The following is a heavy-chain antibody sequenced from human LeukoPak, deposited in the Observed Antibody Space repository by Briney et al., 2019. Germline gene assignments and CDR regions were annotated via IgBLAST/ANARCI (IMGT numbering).Heavy chain of an antibody. V-gene: IGHV1-18*01. CDR3: ARDLIAARPGWFDP. CDR2: ISAYNGNT. J-gene: IGHJ5*02. Sequence: ASVKVSCKASGYTFTTYGINWVRQAPGQGLEGMGWISAYNGNTNYAQNPQGRVTLTTDTSASTAYMELRSLRSDDTAVYYCARDLIAARPGWFDPWGQGTLVIVSS. CDR1: GYTFTTYG. D-gene: IGHD6-6*01.